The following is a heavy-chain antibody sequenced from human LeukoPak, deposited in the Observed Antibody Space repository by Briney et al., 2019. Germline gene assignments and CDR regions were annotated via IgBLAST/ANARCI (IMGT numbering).Heavy chain of an antibody. D-gene: IGHD1-1*01. Sequence: GGSLRLSCAASGFTFSSYGMHWVRQAPGKGLEWVAVISFDGINKYYADSVKGRFTISRDNSKNTLYLQMNSLRAEDSAVYYCARYCTFRTCSGTKFDSWGQGTLVTVSS. CDR1: GFTFSSYG. J-gene: IGHJ4*02. CDR3: ARYCTFRTCSGTKFDS. CDR2: ISFDGINK. V-gene: IGHV3-30*03.